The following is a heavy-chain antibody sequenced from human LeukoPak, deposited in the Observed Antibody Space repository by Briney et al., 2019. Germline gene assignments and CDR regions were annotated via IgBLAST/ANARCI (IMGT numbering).Heavy chain of an antibody. CDR3: PRDSSSFPNYFDY. Sequence: PGGSLRLSCAASGFTVSSTYMSWVRQAPGKGLEWASLIYSDGSTFYADSVKGRFTISRDNSKNTLYLQMSSLRAEDTAVYYCPRDSSSFPNYFDYWGQGTLVTVSS. V-gene: IGHV3-53*01. J-gene: IGHJ4*02. D-gene: IGHD3-3*02. CDR2: IYSDGST. CDR1: GFTVSSTY.